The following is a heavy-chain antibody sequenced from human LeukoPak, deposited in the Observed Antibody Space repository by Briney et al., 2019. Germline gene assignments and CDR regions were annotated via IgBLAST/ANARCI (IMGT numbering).Heavy chain of an antibody. V-gene: IGHV4-59*01. D-gene: IGHD2-15*01. CDR1: GDPISSYY. Sequence: PSETLSLTCTVSGDPISSYYWSWIRQPPGKGLEWIGYIYYSGSTNYNPSPKSRVTISVDTSKNQFSLKLSSVTAADTAVYYCARDGGDTWGQGTLVTVSS. J-gene: IGHJ5*02. CDR3: ARDGGDT. CDR2: IYYSGST.